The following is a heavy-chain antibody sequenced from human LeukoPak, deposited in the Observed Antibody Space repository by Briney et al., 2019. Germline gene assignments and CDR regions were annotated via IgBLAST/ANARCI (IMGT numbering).Heavy chain of an antibody. J-gene: IGHJ5*02. CDR3: ARRRKDLDWFDP. CDR1: GDSISNSDYY. CDR2: INYSGRT. V-gene: IGHV4-39*01. Sequence: SETLSLTCTVSGDSISNSDYYWGWIRQPPGKGLEWIALINYSGRTFYNPSLRSRVTISVDMSKNQFSLNLNSVTAADTAVYYCARRRKDLDWFDPWGQGTLVTVSS.